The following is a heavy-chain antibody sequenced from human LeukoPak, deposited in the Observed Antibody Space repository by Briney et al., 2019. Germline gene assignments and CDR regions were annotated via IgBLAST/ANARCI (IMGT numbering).Heavy chain of an antibody. D-gene: IGHD3-10*01. CDR3: ALSPYYGSGSYYY. CDR1: GGSISSGVHY. V-gene: IGHV4-34*01. J-gene: IGHJ4*02. CDR2: INHSGST. Sequence: PSETLSLTCTVSGGSISSGVHYWSWIRQPPGKGLEWIGEINHSGSTNYNPSLKSRVTISVDTSKNQFSLKLSSVTAADTAVYYCALSPYYGSGSYYYWGQGTLVTVSS.